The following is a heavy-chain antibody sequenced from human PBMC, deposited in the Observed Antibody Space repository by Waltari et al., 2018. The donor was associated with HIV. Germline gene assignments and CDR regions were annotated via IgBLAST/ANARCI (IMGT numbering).Heavy chain of an antibody. CDR2: MNPNSGNT. Sequence: QVQLVQSGAEVKKPGASVKVSCKAYGYTFTSYDINWVRQATGQGLEWMGWMNPNSGNTGYAQKFQGRVTMTRNTSISTAYMELSSLRSEDTAVYYCARRIAAARGDWFDPWGQGTLVTVSS. CDR1: GYTFTSYD. V-gene: IGHV1-8*01. CDR3: ARRIAAARGDWFDP. D-gene: IGHD6-13*01. J-gene: IGHJ5*02.